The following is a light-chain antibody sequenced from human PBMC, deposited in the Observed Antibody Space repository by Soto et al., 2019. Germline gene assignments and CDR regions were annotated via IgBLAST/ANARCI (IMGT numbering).Light chain of an antibody. Sequence: QSVLTQPPSASGSPGQSVTISCTGTSSDVGGYNYVSWYQQHPGKAPKLMIYEVSKRPSGVPDRFSGSKSGNTASLTVSGLQAEDEADYYCSSYAGSNNWVFGGGTQPTVL. V-gene: IGLV2-8*01. J-gene: IGLJ3*02. CDR1: SSDVGGYNY. CDR3: SSYAGSNNWV. CDR2: EVS.